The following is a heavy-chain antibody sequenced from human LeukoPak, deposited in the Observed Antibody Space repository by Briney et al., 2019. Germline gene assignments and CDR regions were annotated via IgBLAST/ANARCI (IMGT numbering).Heavy chain of an antibody. J-gene: IGHJ5*02. Sequence: ASAKVSCRASGYTFTSYGISWVRQAPRQGLEWMGWISAYNGNTNYAQKLQGRLTITTDTSTSTAYVELRSLRSDDTAVYYCARVPSYQLLTWFDPWGQGTLVTVSS. V-gene: IGHV1-18*01. CDR1: GYTFTSYG. CDR2: ISAYNGNT. CDR3: ARVPSYQLLTWFDP. D-gene: IGHD2-2*01.